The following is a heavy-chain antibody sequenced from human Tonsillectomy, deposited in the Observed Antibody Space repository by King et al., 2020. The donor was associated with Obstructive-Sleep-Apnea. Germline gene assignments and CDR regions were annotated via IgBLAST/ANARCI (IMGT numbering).Heavy chain of an antibody. V-gene: IGHV3-64D*09. D-gene: IGHD2-15*01. Sequence: VQLVESGGGLVQPGGSLRLSCSASGFTFSSDAMHWVRQAPGKGLEYVSSISSNGGSTYYADSVKGRFTISRENSKNTLYLQMSSLRAEDTAVYYCVKEYCSGGSCSHLFDYWGQGTLVTVSS. CDR2: ISSNGGST. CDR3: VKEYCSGGSCSHLFDY. J-gene: IGHJ4*02. CDR1: GFTFSSDA.